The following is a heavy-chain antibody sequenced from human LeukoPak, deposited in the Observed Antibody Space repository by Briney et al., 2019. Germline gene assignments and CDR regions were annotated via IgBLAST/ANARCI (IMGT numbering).Heavy chain of an antibody. D-gene: IGHD2-2*02. J-gene: IGHJ6*02. Sequence: SETLSLTCTVSGGSISSYYWSWIRQPPGKGLEWIGEINHSGSTNYNPSLKSRVTISVDTSKNQFSLKLSSVTAADTAVYYCARVTLGYCGSTSCYTRYYYYGMDVWGQGTTVTVSS. CDR3: ARVTLGYCGSTSCYTRYYYYGMDV. CDR2: INHSGST. V-gene: IGHV4-34*01. CDR1: GGSISSYY.